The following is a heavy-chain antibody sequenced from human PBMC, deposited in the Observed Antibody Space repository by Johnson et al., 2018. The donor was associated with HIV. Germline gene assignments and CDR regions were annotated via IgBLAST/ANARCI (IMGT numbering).Heavy chain of an antibody. CDR3: ARDGYYYDSSGYYDHDGFDI. CDR1: GFTFSSYG. V-gene: IGHV3-30*03. J-gene: IGHJ3*02. CDR2: ISYDGSNK. D-gene: IGHD3-22*01. Sequence: QVQLMESGGGVVRPGGSLRLSCAASGFTFSSYGMHWVRQAPGKGLEWVAVISYDGSNKYYADSVKGRFTISRDNSKNTLYLQMNSLRAEDTAVYYCARDGYYYDSSGYYDHDGFDIWGQGTMVTVSS.